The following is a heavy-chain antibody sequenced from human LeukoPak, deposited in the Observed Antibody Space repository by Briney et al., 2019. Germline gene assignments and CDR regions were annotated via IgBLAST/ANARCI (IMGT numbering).Heavy chain of an antibody. CDR3: ARDRAYDYGDYFPWFDP. J-gene: IGHJ5*02. CDR1: GGSFSGYY. Sequence: PSETLSLTCAVYGGSFSGYYWSWIRQPPGKGLEWIGEINHSGSTNYNPSLKSRVTISVDTSKNQFSLKLSPVTAADTAVYYCARDRAYDYGDYFPWFDPWGQGTLVTVSS. CDR2: INHSGST. D-gene: IGHD4-17*01. V-gene: IGHV4-34*01.